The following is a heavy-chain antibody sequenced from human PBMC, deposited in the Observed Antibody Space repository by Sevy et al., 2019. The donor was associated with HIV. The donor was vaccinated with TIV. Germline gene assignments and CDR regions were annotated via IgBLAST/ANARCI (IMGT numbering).Heavy chain of an antibody. V-gene: IGHV3-7*01. CDR3: ARGRNNYRS. CDR1: GFTFSNNW. CDR2: VKEDGSEK. J-gene: IGHJ5*02. D-gene: IGHD3-10*01. Sequence: EGSLRLSCVASGFTFSNNWMSWVHQAPGKGLEWVANVKEDGSEKYYVESVKGRFTISRDNAKNSLYLQMNSLRAEDTAVYFCARGRNNYRSWGQGTLVTVSS.